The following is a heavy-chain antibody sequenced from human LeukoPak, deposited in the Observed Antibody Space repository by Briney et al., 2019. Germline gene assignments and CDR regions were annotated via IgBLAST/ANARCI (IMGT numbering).Heavy chain of an antibody. Sequence: SQTLSLTCTVSGGSISSGDYYWSWIRQPPGKGLAWIGYIYYSGSTYYNPSLKSRVTISVDTSKNQFSLKLSSVTAANTAVYYCAREHYYGSGSYYGRSGWFDPWGQGTLVTVSS. J-gene: IGHJ5*02. CDR1: GGSISSGDYY. V-gene: IGHV4-30-4*01. D-gene: IGHD3-10*01. CDR2: IYYSGST. CDR3: AREHYYGSGSYYGRSGWFDP.